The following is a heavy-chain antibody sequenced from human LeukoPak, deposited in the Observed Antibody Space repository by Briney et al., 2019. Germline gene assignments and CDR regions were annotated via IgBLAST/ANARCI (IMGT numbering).Heavy chain of an antibody. V-gene: IGHV4-30-4*08. J-gene: IGHJ5*02. CDR1: GFTVSSNY. D-gene: IGHD6-25*01. Sequence: LRLSCAASGFTVSSNYMSWVRQPPGKGLEWIGYIYYSGSTYYDPSLKSRVTISVDTSKNQFSLKLSSVTAADTAVYYCARADPASWFDPWGQGTLVTVSS. CDR3: ARADPASWFDP. CDR2: IYYSGST.